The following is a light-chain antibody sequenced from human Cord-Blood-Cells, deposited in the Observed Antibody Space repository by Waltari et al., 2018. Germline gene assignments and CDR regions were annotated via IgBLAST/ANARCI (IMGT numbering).Light chain of an antibody. V-gene: IGKV1-5*01. J-gene: IGKJ3*01. CDR1: QSISSW. CDR2: DAS. CDR3: QQYNSYSPERFT. Sequence: DIQMTQSPSTLSASVGDRVTLTCRASQSISSWLAWYQQKPGKAPKLLIYDASSLESGVPSRFSGSGSGTEFTLTISSLQPDDFATYYCQQYNSYSPERFTFGPGTKVDIK.